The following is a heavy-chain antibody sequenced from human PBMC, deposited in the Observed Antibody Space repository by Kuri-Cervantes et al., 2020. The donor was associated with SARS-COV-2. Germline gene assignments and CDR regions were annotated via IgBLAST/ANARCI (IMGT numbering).Heavy chain of an antibody. V-gene: IGHV4-34*01. J-gene: IGHJ4*02. Sequence: SETLSLACAVYGGSFSGYYWSWIRQPPGKGLEWIGEINHSGSTYYNPSLKSRVTISVDTSKNQFSLKLSSVTAADTAVYYCARRDTAMPLPHYFDYWGQGTLVTVSS. D-gene: IGHD5-18*01. CDR2: INHSGST. CDR1: GGSFSGYY. CDR3: ARRDTAMPLPHYFDY.